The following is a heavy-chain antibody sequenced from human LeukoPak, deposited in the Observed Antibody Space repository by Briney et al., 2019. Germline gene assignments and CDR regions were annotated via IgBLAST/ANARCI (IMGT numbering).Heavy chain of an antibody. D-gene: IGHD3-22*01. V-gene: IGHV1-69*05. CDR1: GGTSSSYA. CDR2: IIPIFGTA. J-gene: IGHJ4*02. CDR3: ARDRVSYYYDSSGYPGSGYFDY. Sequence: SVKVSCKASGGTSSSYAISWVRQAPGQGLEWMGGIIPIFGTANYAQKFQGRVTITTDESTSTAYMELSSLRSEDTAVYYCARDRVSYYYDSSGYPGSGYFDYWGQGTLVTVSS.